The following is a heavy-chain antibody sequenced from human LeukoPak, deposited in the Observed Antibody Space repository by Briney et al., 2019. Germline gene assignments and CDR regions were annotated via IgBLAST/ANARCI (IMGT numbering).Heavy chain of an antibody. CDR2: ISAYNGNT. D-gene: IGHD3-16*01. V-gene: IGHV1-18*01. CDR1: GYTFTSYG. J-gene: IGHJ6*03. Sequence: ASVKVSCKASGYTFTSYGISWVRQAPGQGLEWMGCISAYNGNTNYAQRLQGRVTMTTDRSTSTAYMELSSLRSEDSAVYYCARAPTWGGMVTYYYMDVWGKGTTVTISS. CDR3: ARAPTWGGMVTYYYMDV.